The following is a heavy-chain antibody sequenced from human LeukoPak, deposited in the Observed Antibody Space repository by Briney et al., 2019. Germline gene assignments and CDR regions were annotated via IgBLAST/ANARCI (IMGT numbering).Heavy chain of an antibody. J-gene: IGHJ4*02. D-gene: IGHD3-22*01. CDR3: ADGDYYDSSGFFDY. CDR2: LSFDGDEK. Sequence: GGSLRLSCIASGFTFNTYSMHWVRQAPGKGLEWVAVLSFDGDEKHYADSVKGRFTISRDNSKNTLYLQMNSLRAEDTAVYYCADGDYYDSSGFFDYWGQGTLVTVSS. CDR1: GFTFNTYS. V-gene: IGHV3-30-3*01.